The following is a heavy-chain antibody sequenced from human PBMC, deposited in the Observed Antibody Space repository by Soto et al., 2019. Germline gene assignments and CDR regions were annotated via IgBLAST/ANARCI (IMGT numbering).Heavy chain of an antibody. CDR1: GFAFSNYD. J-gene: IGHJ3*02. Sequence: EVQLVESGGGLVQPGGSLRLSCAASGFAFSNYDMHWVRQTPGKGLEWVSVISTSGATYYADSVKGRFTISRENAKNSLYHQMNSLRVGDTAVYYCAKDGLLALDAFDIWGQGTKVTVSP. CDR3: AKDGLLALDAFDI. V-gene: IGHV3-13*01. CDR2: ISTSGAT.